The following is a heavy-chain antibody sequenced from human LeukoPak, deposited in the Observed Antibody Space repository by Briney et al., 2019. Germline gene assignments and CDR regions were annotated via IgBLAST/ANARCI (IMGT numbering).Heavy chain of an antibody. J-gene: IGHJ4*02. CDR2: ISAYNGNT. V-gene: IGHV1-18*01. Sequence: GASVKVSCKASGYTFTSYGISWVRQAPGQGLEWMGWISAYNGNTNYAQKLQGRVTMNTDTSTSTAYMELRSLRSDDTAVYYCARVRDSSGWYYFDYWGQGTLVTVSS. D-gene: IGHD6-19*01. CDR3: ARVRDSSGWYYFDY. CDR1: GYTFTSYG.